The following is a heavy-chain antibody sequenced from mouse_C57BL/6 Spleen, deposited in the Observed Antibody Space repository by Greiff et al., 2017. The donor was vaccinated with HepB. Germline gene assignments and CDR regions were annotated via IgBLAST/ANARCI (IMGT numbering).Heavy chain of an antibody. CDR3: ARDGPRRGYAMDY. Sequence: VQLQQSGPELVKPGASVKMSCKASGYTFTDYNMHWVKQSHGKSLEWIGYINPNNGGTSYNQKFKGKATLTVNKSSSTAYMELRSLTSEDSAVYYCARDGPRRGYAMDYWGQGTSVTVSS. V-gene: IGHV1-22*01. J-gene: IGHJ4*01. CDR1: GYTFTDYN. CDR2: INPNNGGT.